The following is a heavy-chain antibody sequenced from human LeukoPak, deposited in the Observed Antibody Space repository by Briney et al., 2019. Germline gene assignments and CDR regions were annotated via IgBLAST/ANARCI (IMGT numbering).Heavy chain of an antibody. D-gene: IGHD3-3*01. CDR2: INHSEST. J-gene: IGHJ6*03. V-gene: IGHV4-34*01. Sequence: SETLSLTCAIHGGSFSGYYWSWIRQPPGKGLEWIGEINHSESTNYNPSLKSRVTISVDTSKSQFSLKLGSVTAADTAVYYCAREEFIRIAGCITIFGVANKGCYYMDVWGKGTTVTVSS. CDR3: AREEFIRIAGCITIFGVANKGCYYMDV. CDR1: GGSFSGYY.